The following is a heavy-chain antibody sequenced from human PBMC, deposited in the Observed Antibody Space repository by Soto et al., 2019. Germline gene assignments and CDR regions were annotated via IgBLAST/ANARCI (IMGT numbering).Heavy chain of an antibody. Sequence: GGSLRLSCAASGFTFSDHYMDWVRQAPGKGLEWVGRTRNKAYRYTTEYAASVKGRFTISRDDSKNSLYLQMDSLKTEDTAVYYCARVYSSSWSGSYFDYWGQGTLVTVSS. CDR1: GFTFSDHY. CDR2: TRNKAYRYTT. J-gene: IGHJ4*02. V-gene: IGHV3-72*01. CDR3: ARVYSSSWSGSYFDY. D-gene: IGHD6-13*01.